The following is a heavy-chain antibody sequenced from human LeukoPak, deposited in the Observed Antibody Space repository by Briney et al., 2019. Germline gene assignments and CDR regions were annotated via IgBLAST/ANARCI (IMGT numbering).Heavy chain of an antibody. CDR3: ARDRRIAAAGTALDY. J-gene: IGHJ4*02. Sequence: GGSLRLSCAASGFTFSSYAMHWVRQAPGKGLEWVAVISYDGSNKYYADSVKGRLTISRDNSKNTLYLQMNSLRAEDTAVYYCARDRRIAAAGTALDYWGQGTLVTVSS. CDR2: ISYDGSNK. D-gene: IGHD6-13*01. V-gene: IGHV3-30-3*01. CDR1: GFTFSSYA.